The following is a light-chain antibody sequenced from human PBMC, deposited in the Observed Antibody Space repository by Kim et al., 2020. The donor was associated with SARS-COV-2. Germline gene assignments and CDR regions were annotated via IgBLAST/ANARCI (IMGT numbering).Light chain of an antibody. CDR1: SSDVSAYNY. V-gene: IGLV2-14*04. Sequence: GQSITITCTVASSDVSAYNYVAWYQQEPGKAPKVMIYDVSKRPSGVSNRFSGSKSGNTASLTISGLQAEDEADYYCSSYTRYNSWAFGGGTQLTVL. CDR2: DVS. CDR3: SSYTRYNSWA. J-gene: IGLJ3*02.